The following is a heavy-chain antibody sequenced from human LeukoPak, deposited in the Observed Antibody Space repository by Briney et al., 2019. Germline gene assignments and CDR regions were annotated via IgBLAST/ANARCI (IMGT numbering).Heavy chain of an antibody. V-gene: IGHV1-8*02. CDR2: MNPNSGNT. D-gene: IGHD3-3*01. CDR3: ARDLERYYDLEGRSGY. Sequence: GASVKVSGKASGYSFVGYGITWVRQAPGQGLEWMGWMNPNSGNTGYAQKFQGRVTMTEDPSTDTAYMELSSLRSEDTAVYYCARDLERYYDLEGRSGYWGQGTLVTVSS. J-gene: IGHJ4*02. CDR1: GYSFVGYG.